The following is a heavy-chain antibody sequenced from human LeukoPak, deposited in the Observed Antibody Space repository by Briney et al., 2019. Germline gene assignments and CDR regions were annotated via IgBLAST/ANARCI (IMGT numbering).Heavy chain of an antibody. CDR3: AKDVGATSCAFDI. CDR1: GFTFSSYG. J-gene: IGHJ3*02. CDR2: ISYDGSNK. V-gene: IGHV3-30*18. D-gene: IGHD1-26*01. Sequence: GGSLRLSCAASGFTFSSYGTHWVRQAPGKGLEWVAVISYDGSNKYYADSVKGRFTISRDNSKNTLYLQMNSLRAEDTAVYYCAKDVGATSCAFDIWGQGTMVTVSS.